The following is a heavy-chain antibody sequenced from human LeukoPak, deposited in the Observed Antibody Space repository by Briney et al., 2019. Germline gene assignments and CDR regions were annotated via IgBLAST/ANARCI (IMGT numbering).Heavy chain of an antibody. Sequence: PSETLSLTCTVSGGSISSYFWSWIRQPPGKGLEWIGYIFNSGSTNYNPSLKSRVTISVDTSKNQFSLKLSSVTAADTAVYYCARQIYGGNSIDYWGQGTLVTVSS. CDR1: GGSISSYF. CDR3: ARQIYGGNSIDY. D-gene: IGHD4-23*01. V-gene: IGHV4-59*01. J-gene: IGHJ4*02. CDR2: IFNSGST.